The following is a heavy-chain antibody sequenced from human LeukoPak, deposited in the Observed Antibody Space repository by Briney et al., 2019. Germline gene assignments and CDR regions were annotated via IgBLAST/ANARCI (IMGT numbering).Heavy chain of an antibody. CDR2: IYYSGST. V-gene: IGHV4-39*01. Sequence: SETLSPTCTVSGGSISSSSYYWGWIRQPPGKGLEWIGSIYYSGSTYYNPSLKSRVTISVDTSTDQFSLRLSSATAADTAIYYCARQSGDQSSAWYFDAWGQGTLVTVSS. D-gene: IGHD6-19*01. CDR1: GGSISSSSYY. J-gene: IGHJ4*02. CDR3: ARQSGDQSSAWYFDA.